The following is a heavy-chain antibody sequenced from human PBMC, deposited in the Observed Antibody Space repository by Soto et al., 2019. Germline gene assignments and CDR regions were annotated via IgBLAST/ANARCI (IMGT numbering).Heavy chain of an antibody. V-gene: IGHV1-18*01. CDR2: ISAYNGNT. CDR1: GYTFTSYG. D-gene: IGHD2-2*01. J-gene: IGHJ5*02. Sequence: ASVKVSCKASGYTFTSYGISWVRQAPGQGLEWMGWISAYNGNTNYAQKLQGKVTMTTDTSTSTAYMELRSLRSDDTAVYYCARDPGVGYCSSTSCPMAVNWFDPWGQGTLVTVSS. CDR3: ARDPGVGYCSSTSCPMAVNWFDP.